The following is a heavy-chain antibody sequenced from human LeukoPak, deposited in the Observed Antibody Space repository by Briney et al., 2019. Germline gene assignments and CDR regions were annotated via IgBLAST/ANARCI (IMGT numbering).Heavy chain of an antibody. J-gene: IGHJ6*03. Sequence: SETLSLTCAVYGGSFIGYYWSWIRQPPGKLLEWIGEINHSGSTNYNPSLKSRVTISVDTSKNQFSLKLSSVTDADTAVYYCASARSYYYYYYMDVWGKGTTVTVSS. CDR3: ASARSYYYYYYMDV. CDR1: GGSFIGYY. V-gene: IGHV4-34*01. CDR2: INHSGST.